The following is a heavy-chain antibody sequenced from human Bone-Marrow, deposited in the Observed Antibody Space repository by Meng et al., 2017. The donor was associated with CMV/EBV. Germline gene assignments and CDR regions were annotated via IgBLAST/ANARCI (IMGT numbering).Heavy chain of an antibody. Sequence: ASVKVSCKASGYTFTRYAFSWVRQAPGQGLEWMGWISAYNGNTKYAEKFQGRVTMTTDTSTSTANMELRSLRSDDTAVYYCARDTGGYCSSTSCYTLGYYYYGMDVWGQGTTVTVSS. CDR3: ARDTGGYCSSTSCYTLGYYYYGMDV. CDR1: GYTFTRYA. V-gene: IGHV1-18*01. J-gene: IGHJ6*02. D-gene: IGHD2-2*02. CDR2: ISAYNGNT.